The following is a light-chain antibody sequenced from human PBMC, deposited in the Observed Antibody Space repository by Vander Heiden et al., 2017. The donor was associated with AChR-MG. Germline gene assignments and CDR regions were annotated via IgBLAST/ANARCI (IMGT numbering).Light chain of an antibody. V-gene: IGKV3-11*01. CDR1: QSVSSY. J-gene: IGKJ5*01. CDR3: QQRRSWPPLT. Sequence: PGERATLTCRASQSVSSYLAWYQQKPGQAPRLLIYDATNRATGIPARFSGSGSGTDFTLTISNLEPQDFAVYYCQQRRSWPPLTFGQGTRLEIK. CDR2: DAT.